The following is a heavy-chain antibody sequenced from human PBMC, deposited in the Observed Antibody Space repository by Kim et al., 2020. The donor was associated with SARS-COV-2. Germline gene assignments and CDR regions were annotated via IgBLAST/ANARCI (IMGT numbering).Heavy chain of an antibody. CDR3: SRLSEGDYPVYYFDY. Sequence: SETLSLTCAVSGGSISSSNWWCWVRQPPGKGLEWMVEIYHSGSTNYNPPLKSRVTITVDKSKNQCSLKLSSVTAADTAVYYCSRLSEGDYPVYYFDYWGQGTLVTVSS. D-gene: IGHD4-17*01. J-gene: IGHJ4*02. CDR1: GGSISSSNW. V-gene: IGHV4-4*02. CDR2: IYHSGST.